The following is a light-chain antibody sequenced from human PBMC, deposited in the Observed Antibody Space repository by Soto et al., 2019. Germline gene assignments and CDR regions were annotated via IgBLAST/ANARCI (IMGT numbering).Light chain of an antibody. V-gene: IGLV2-8*01. J-gene: IGLJ1*01. CDR3: QSYDNSLSVYV. CDR1: SSDVGGYNL. Sequence: QSVLTQPPSASGSPGQSVTISCTGSSSDVGGYNLVSWYQQRPGEVPKVLIYGVTKRASGVPDRFSASKSGNTASLTISGLQTEDEGDHYCQSYDNSLSVYVFGTGTKVTVL. CDR2: GVT.